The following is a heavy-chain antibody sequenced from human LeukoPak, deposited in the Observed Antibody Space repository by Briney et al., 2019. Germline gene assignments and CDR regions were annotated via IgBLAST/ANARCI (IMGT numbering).Heavy chain of an antibody. CDR3: AKDGFTMVRGVINGMDV. D-gene: IGHD3-10*01. Sequence: GGSLRLSCAASGFTFSSYEMNWVRQAPGKGLEWVAVISYDGSNKYYADSVKGRFTISRDNSKNTLYLQMNSLRAEDTAVYYCAKDGFTMVRGVINGMDVWGQGTTVTVSS. CDR2: ISYDGSNK. J-gene: IGHJ6*02. CDR1: GFTFSSYE. V-gene: IGHV3-30*18.